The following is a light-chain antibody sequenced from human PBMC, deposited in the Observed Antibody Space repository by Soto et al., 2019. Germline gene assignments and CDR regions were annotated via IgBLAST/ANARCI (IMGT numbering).Light chain of an antibody. J-gene: IGKJ2*01. CDR1: QSLLHNNGYNY. CDR3: MQARHSPFT. V-gene: IGKV2-28*01. Sequence: DIVMTQSPLSLPVTPGEPASISCRSSQSLLHNNGYNYLDWYLQKPGQSPQLLIYLGSYRASGVPDRFSGRGSVTDFTLKISRVEADDGGFDYWMQARHSPFTFGHGTKLEIK. CDR2: LGS.